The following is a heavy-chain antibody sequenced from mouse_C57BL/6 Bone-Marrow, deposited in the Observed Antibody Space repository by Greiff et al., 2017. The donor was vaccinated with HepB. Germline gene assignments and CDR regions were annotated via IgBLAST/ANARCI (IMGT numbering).Heavy chain of an antibody. CDR2: IYPRSGNT. CDR1: GYTFTSYG. J-gene: IGHJ2*01. Sequence: QVQLQQSGAELARPGASVKLSCKASGYTFTSYGISWVKQRTGQGLEWIGEIYPRSGNTYYNEKFKGKATLTADKSSSTAYMELRSLTSADSAVYFCASIYYYGLGGFDYWGQGTTLTVSS. D-gene: IGHD1-1*01. V-gene: IGHV1-81*01. CDR3: ASIYYYGLGGFDY.